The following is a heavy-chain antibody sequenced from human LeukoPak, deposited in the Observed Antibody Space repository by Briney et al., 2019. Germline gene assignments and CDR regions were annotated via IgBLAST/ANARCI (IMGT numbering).Heavy chain of an antibody. CDR1: GFTFSSYA. J-gene: IGHJ6*03. Sequence: GGSLRLSCAASGFTFSSYAMSWVRQAPGKGLEWVSAISGSGGSTYYADSVKGRFTISRDNSKNTLYLQMNSLRAEDTAVYYCARGTTVTTLMDVWGKGTTVTVSS. CDR3: ARGTTVTTLMDV. CDR2: ISGSGGST. V-gene: IGHV3-23*01. D-gene: IGHD4-17*01.